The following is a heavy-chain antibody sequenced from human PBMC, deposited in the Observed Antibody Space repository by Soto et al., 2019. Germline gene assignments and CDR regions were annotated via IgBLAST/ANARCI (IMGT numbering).Heavy chain of an antibody. CDR3: AITPPRGQQEDYYYYGMDV. CDR2: IYPGDSDT. J-gene: IGHJ6*02. Sequence: GESLKISCKGSGYSFTSYWIGWVRQMPGKGLEWMGIIYPGDSDTRYSPSFQGQVTISADKSISTAYLQWSSLKASDTAMYYCAITPPRGQQEDYYYYGMDVWGQGTTVTVSS. V-gene: IGHV5-51*01. CDR1: GYSFTSYW.